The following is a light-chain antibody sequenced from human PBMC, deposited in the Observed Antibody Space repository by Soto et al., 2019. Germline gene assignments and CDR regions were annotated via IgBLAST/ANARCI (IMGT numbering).Light chain of an antibody. Sequence: DIQLTQSPSTLSASVGDRVTITCRASQSMSDWLAWYQQKPGKAPKHLIYKASSLESGVPSRFSGSGSGTEFTLTISSLQPDDFATYYCQQYNTFSPEFGQGTKVEIK. CDR3: QQYNTFSPE. V-gene: IGKV1-5*03. CDR1: QSMSDW. CDR2: KAS. J-gene: IGKJ1*01.